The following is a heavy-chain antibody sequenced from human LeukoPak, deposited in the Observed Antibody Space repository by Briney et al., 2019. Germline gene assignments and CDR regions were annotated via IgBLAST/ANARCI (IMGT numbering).Heavy chain of an antibody. CDR3: ARAGYSSGRYWFDP. J-gene: IGHJ5*02. CDR1: GYTFTGYY. D-gene: IGHD6-19*01. V-gene: IGHV1-2*02. CDR2: INPNSGGT. Sequence: GASVKVSCKASGYTFTGYYMHWVRQAPGQGLERMRWINPNSGGTNYAQKFQGRVTMTRDTSISTAYMELSRLRSDDTAVYYCARAGYSSGRYWFDPWGQGTLVTVSS.